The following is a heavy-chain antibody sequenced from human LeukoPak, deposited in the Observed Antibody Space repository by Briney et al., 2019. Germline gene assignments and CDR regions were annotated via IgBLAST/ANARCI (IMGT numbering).Heavy chain of an antibody. CDR1: GYTPTELS. Sequence: ASVKVSCKVSGYTPTELSMHWVRQAPGKGLEWMGGFDPEHDETTYAQKVQGRVIMTEDTTTDTIFLKLTNLTSDDTAVYYCITGDWFDPWGQGTLVVVS. J-gene: IGHJ5*02. D-gene: IGHD1-26*01. V-gene: IGHV1-24*01. CDR2: FDPEHDET. CDR3: ITGDWFDP.